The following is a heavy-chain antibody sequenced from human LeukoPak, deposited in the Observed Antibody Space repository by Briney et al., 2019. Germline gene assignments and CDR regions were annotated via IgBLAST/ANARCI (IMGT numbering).Heavy chain of an antibody. CDR1: GFTLCRYA. Sequence: GGSLRLSCAPSGFTLCRYAMSWVRQAPGNGLEWVSAINGIGGRTYHAASVKGRFTISKDNSKNTLYLQMNSLRAEDTAVYYCAKVEGGYGYSGYDSRPSFDYWGQGTLVTVSS. J-gene: IGHJ4*02. D-gene: IGHD5-12*01. V-gene: IGHV3-23*01. CDR3: AKVEGGYGYSGYDSRPSFDY. CDR2: INGIGGRT.